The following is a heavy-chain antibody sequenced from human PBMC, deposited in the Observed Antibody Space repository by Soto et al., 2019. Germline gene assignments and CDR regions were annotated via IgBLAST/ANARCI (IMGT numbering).Heavy chain of an antibody. CDR3: ATSNWFDP. V-gene: IGHV4-34*01. CDR1: GGSFSGYY. CDR2: IYHSGST. Sequence: SETLSLTCAVYGGSFSGYYWSWIRQLPGKGLEWIGEIYHSGSTIYNPSLKSRVTISVDTSKNQFSLKLSSVTAADTAVYYCATSNWFDPWGQGTLVTVSS. J-gene: IGHJ5*02.